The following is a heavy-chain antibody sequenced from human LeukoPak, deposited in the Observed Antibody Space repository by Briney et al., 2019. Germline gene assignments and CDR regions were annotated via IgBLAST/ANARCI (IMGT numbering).Heavy chain of an antibody. V-gene: IGHV3-23*01. CDR3: AKASSATTEYFQH. D-gene: IGHD5-24*01. CDR1: GFTFDDYG. J-gene: IGHJ1*01. CDR2: ISGSGGST. Sequence: GGSLRLSCAASGFTFDDYGMSWVRQAPGKGLEWVSAISGSGGSTYYADSVKGRFTISRDNSKNTLYLQMNSLRAEDTAVYYCAKASSATTEYFQHWGQGTLVTVSS.